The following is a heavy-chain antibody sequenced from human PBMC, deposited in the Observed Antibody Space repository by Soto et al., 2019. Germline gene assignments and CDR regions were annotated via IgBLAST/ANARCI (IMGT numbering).Heavy chain of an antibody. CDR3: AKDTESRSTIWYTGCFDP. J-gene: IGHJ5*02. V-gene: IGHV3-23*01. CDR1: GLTFSSYA. CDR2: ISGSGGGT. D-gene: IGHD2-2*02. Sequence: EVQLLESGGGLVQPGGSLRLSCAASGLTFSSYAMSWVCQAQGKRHEWVSTISGSGGGTYYADSVKGRFTISRDNSKNSPYLQMFTLRAEDTAVYYCAKDTESRSTIWYTGCFDPGGQATVIAVSS.